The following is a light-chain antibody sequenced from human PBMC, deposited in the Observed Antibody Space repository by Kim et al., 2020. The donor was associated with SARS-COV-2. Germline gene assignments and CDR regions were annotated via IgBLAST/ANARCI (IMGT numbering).Light chain of an antibody. CDR1: HIVSSDY. CDR3: QQYGSSSYT. CDR2: GAS. Sequence: EIVLTQSPGTLSLSPGERATLSCRASHIVSSDYVAWFQQKPGQPPRLLIYGASNRATGIPDRFSGSGSGADFTLTITRLEPEDLALYYCQQYGSSSYTFGQGTKLEI. V-gene: IGKV3-20*01. J-gene: IGKJ2*01.